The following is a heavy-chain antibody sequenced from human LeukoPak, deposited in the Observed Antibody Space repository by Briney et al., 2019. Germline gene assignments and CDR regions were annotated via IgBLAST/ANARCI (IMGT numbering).Heavy chain of an antibody. Sequence: ASVKVSCKASGGSFSDYSISWVRQAPGQGLEWMGRIIAILDTAHYAQKFQGRFTITADKSTTTVYMGLSSLRSDDTAVYCVRSGYDYDWFDPWGQGTLVTVSS. CDR3: RSGYDYDWFDP. CDR1: GGSFSDYS. J-gene: IGHJ5*02. D-gene: IGHD5-12*01. CDR2: IIAILDTA. V-gene: IGHV1-69*08.